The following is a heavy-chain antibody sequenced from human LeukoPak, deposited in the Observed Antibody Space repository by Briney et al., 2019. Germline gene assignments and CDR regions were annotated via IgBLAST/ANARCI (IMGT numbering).Heavy chain of an antibody. CDR3: ARGSHRFYYYYMDV. J-gene: IGHJ6*03. Sequence: ASVKVSCKASGYTFTSYGISWVRQAPGQGLEWMGWISAYNGNTDYAQKFQGRVTMTTDTSTSTAYLELRSLRSDDTAVYYCARGSHRFYYYYMDVWGKGTTVTVSS. CDR2: ISAYNGNT. V-gene: IGHV1-18*01. CDR1: GYTFTSYG.